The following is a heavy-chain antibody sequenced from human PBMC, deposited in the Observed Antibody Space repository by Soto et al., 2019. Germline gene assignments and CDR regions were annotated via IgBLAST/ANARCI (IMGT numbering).Heavy chain of an antibody. Sequence: QVQLQESGPGLVQPSQTLSLTCSVSGDSITNGYYYWSWIRQHPGKGLEWIGYIYYSGSAYYNPSFKSLATIXXDXSXXQFSLKLTAVTAADTAMYYCARAKLVPAYWEWFDPWGQGTLVTVSS. D-gene: IGHD2-2*01. CDR1: GDSITNGYYY. J-gene: IGHJ5*02. V-gene: IGHV4-31*01. CDR3: ARAKLVPAYWEWFDP. CDR2: IYYSGSA.